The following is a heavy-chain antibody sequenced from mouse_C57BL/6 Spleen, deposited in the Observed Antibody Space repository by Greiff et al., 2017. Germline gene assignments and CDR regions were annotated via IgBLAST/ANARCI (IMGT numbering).Heavy chain of an antibody. D-gene: IGHD1-1*01. V-gene: IGHV1-9*01. J-gene: IGHJ3*01. CDR1: GYTFTGYW. CDR2: ILPGSGST. CDR3: ARSPYYYGSRAWFAY. Sequence: QVQLKQSGAELMKPGASVKLSCKATGYTFTGYWIEWVKQRPGHGLEWIGEILPGSGSTNYNEKFKGKATFTADTSSNTAYMQLSSLTTEDSAIYYCARSPYYYGSRAWFAYWGQGTLVTVSA.